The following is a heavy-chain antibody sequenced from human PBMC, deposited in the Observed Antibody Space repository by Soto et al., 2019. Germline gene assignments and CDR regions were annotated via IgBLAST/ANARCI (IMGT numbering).Heavy chain of an antibody. Sequence: GSLRRSWSMCPLTYLDHVIHWVRRAPVKGLEWVSRISYTGGSTFYLDSVKGRFTISRDHSKNMLYLQMNYLRAEDTALYYCARGTNPYSGSHELDYWGRGTLGTVSS. J-gene: IGHJ4*01. D-gene: IGHD1-26*01. V-gene: IGHV3-23*01. CDR2: ISYTGGST. CDR1: PLTYLDHV. CDR3: ARGTNPYSGSHELDY.